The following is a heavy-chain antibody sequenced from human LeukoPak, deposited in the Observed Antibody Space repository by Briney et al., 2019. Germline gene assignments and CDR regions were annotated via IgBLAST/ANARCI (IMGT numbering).Heavy chain of an antibody. CDR2: IKQDGGEE. D-gene: IGHD3-16*02. CDR1: GFIFSNHW. V-gene: IGHV3-7*01. CDR3: ARDRYFSY. J-gene: IGHJ4*02. Sequence: GGSLRLSCTASGFIFSNHWMSWVRQAPGKGLEWVANIKQDGGEEHYVDSVKGRFTISRDNAKNSLYLQMDSLRAEDTAVYYCARDRYFSYWGQGALAIVSS.